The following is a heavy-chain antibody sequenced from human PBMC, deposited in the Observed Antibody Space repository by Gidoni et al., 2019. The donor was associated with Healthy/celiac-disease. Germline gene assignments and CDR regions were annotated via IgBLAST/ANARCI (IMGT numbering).Heavy chain of an antibody. CDR1: GYTFTSYY. CDR2: INPSGGST. V-gene: IGHV1-46*01. Sequence: QVQLVQSGAEVKKRGASGKVSCKASGYTFTSYYMHWVRQAPGQGLEWMGIINPSGGSTSYAQKFQGRVTMTRDTSTSTVYMVLSSLRSEDTAVYYCARAGRIAAPLDYWGQGTLVTVSS. CDR3: ARAGRIAAPLDY. J-gene: IGHJ4*02. D-gene: IGHD6-6*01.